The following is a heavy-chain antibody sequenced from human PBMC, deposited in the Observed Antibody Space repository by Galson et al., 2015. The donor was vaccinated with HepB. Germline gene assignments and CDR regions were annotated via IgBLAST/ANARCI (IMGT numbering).Heavy chain of an antibody. Sequence: VKVSCKASGYTFTGYYMHWVRQAPGQGLEWMGWINPKSGGSNYAQKFRGWVTMTRDTSISTAYMELSRLRSDDTAVYYCARDIRYYDYVWGSPLYYFDYWGQGTLVTVSS. D-gene: IGHD3-16*01. V-gene: IGHV1-2*04. J-gene: IGHJ4*02. CDR1: GYTFTGYY. CDR3: ARDIRYYDYVWGSPLYYFDY. CDR2: INPKSGGS.